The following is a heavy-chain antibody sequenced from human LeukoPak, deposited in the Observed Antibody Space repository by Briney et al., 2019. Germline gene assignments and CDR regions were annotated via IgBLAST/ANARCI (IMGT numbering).Heavy chain of an antibody. CDR2: IWHDGSNK. D-gene: IGHD2-15*01. CDR3: ARGYCSGGSCYSSFSFDY. Sequence: PGRSLRLSCAASGFTFSSYGMHWVRQAPGKGLEWVAVIWHDGSNKYYADSVKGRFTISRDNSKNTLYLQMNSLRAEDTAVYYCARGYCSGGSCYSSFSFDYWGQGTLVTVSS. J-gene: IGHJ4*02. V-gene: IGHV3-33*01. CDR1: GFTFSSYG.